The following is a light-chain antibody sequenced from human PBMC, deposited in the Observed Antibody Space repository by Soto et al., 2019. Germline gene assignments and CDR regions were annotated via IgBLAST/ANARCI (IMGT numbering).Light chain of an antibody. CDR1: QSVSSN. V-gene: IGKV3-15*01. CDR2: GAS. J-gene: IGKJ1*01. Sequence: MTQSPSTLSSSLGDRVTITCRASQSVSSNLAWYQQKTGQAPRILIYGASTRATGIPDRLSGSGSGTELNLTISRLQSEDSAVYYCQKYNKWPRTFGQGTKVDIK. CDR3: QKYNKWPRT.